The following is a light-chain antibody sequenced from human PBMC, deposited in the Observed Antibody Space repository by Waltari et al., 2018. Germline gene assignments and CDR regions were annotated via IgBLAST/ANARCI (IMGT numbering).Light chain of an antibody. V-gene: IGKV3-20*01. J-gene: IGKJ1*01. CDR3: QHYVSLPVT. CDR2: DAS. CDR1: RSVGRS. Sequence: EIVLTQSQGTLSLSPGERATLSCRASRSVGRSFAWYQQKPGQAPRRLIYDASSRPAGTQGRFSGSGSGTDFSLAISSLEPEDFAVYFCQHYVSLPVTFGQGTKVEI.